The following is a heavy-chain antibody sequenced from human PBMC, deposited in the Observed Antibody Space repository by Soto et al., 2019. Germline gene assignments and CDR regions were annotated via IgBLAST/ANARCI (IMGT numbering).Heavy chain of an antibody. CDR2: TYYRSKWYN. CDR1: GDSVSSNSAA. V-gene: IGHV6-1*01. CDR3: ARDGQPRVDYYYYYYGMDV. D-gene: IGHD5-12*01. Sequence: SPTLSLTCAISGDSVSSNSAAWNWIRQSPSRGLEWLGRTYYRSKWYNDYAVSVKSRITINPDTSKNQFSLQLNSVTPEDTAVYYCARDGQPRVDYYYYYYGMDVWGQGTTVTVSS. J-gene: IGHJ6*02.